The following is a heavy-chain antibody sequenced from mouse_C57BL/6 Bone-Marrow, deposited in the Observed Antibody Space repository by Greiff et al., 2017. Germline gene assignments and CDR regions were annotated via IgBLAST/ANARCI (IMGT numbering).Heavy chain of an antibody. CDR2: IHPNSGST. J-gene: IGHJ4*01. CDR3: ARSNSNYVYYAMDY. Sequence: QVQLQQSGAELVKPGASVKLSCKASGYTFTSYWMHWVKQRPGQGLEWIGMIHPNSGSTNYNEKFKSKATLTVDKSSSTAYMQLSSLTSEDSAVYYCARSNSNYVYYAMDYGGQGTSVTVSS. V-gene: IGHV1-64*01. D-gene: IGHD2-5*01. CDR1: GYTFTSYW.